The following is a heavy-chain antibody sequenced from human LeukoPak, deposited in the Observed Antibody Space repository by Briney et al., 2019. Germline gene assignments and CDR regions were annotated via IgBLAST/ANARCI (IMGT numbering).Heavy chain of an antibody. CDR2: INHSGST. CDR3: ARGRRFTMVRGVPFDY. V-gene: IGHV4-34*01. CDR1: GGPFSGYY. D-gene: IGHD3-10*01. Sequence: KASETLSLTCAVYGGPFSGYYWSWIPQPPGKGLEWIGEINHSGSTNYNPSLKSRVTISVDTSKNQFSLKLSSVTAADTAVYYCARGRRFTMVRGVPFDYWGQGTLVTVSS. J-gene: IGHJ4*02.